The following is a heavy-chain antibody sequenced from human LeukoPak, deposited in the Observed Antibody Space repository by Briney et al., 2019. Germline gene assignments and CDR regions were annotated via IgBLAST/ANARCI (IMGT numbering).Heavy chain of an antibody. J-gene: IGHJ4*02. CDR1: GYTFTGYC. CDR2: INPNSGGT. V-gene: IGHV1-2*02. CDR3: ARDPNYYDSSGYYGY. D-gene: IGHD3-22*01. Sequence: GASVKVSCKASGYTFTGYCMHWVRQAPGQGLEWMGWINPNSGGTNYAQKFQGRVTMTRDTSISTAYMELSRLRSDDTAVYYCARDPNYYDSSGYYGYWGQGTLVTVSS.